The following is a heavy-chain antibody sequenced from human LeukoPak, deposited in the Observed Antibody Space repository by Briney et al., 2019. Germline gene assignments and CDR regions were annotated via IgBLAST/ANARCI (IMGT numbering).Heavy chain of an antibody. Sequence: AGGSLRLSCAASGFTFSSYEMNWVRQAPGKGLEWVSYISSSGSTIYYADSVKGRFTISRDNAKNSLYLQMNSLRAEDTAVYYCASLKNSGWGNAFHFWGQGTMVTVSS. V-gene: IGHV3-48*03. CDR1: GFTFSSYE. D-gene: IGHD6-19*01. CDR3: ASLKNSGWGNAFHF. J-gene: IGHJ3*01. CDR2: ISSSGSTI.